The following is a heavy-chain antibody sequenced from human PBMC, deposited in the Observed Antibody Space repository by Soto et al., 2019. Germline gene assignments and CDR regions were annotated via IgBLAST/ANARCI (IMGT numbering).Heavy chain of an antibody. Sequence: ASVKVSCKASGYTFTGYYMHWVRQAHGQGLEWMGWIDPNSGGTNYAQKFQGWVTMTRDTSISTAYMELSRLRSDDTAVYYCARERMVYATNYYYYGMDVWGQGTTVTVSS. CDR1: GYTFTGYY. CDR2: IDPNSGGT. D-gene: IGHD2-8*01. V-gene: IGHV1-2*04. J-gene: IGHJ6*02. CDR3: ARERMVYATNYYYYGMDV.